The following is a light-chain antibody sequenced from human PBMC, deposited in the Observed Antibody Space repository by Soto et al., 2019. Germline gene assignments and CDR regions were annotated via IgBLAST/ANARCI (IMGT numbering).Light chain of an antibody. J-gene: IGKJ1*01. CDR3: HQYVSSWT. Sequence: ENVLTQSPGTLSLSPGERATLSRRASQTLNSNYLAWYQQKPGRAPRLLIYGASSRATGIPDRFSGSGSGTDFTLTISRLEPEDFAVYYCHQYVSSWTFGQGIKVDIK. CDR1: QTLNSNY. CDR2: GAS. V-gene: IGKV3-20*01.